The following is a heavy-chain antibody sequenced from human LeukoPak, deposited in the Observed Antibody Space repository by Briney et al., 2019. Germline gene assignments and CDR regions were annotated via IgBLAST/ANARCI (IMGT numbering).Heavy chain of an antibody. D-gene: IGHD2-2*01. V-gene: IGHV3-30*02. CDR1: GFTFTSYG. J-gene: IGHJ4*02. CDR3: AKGVVPAAIPFDY. Sequence: GGSLRLSCAASGFTFTSYGMHWVRQAPGKGLEWVAFIRYDGSNKYYADSVRGRFTISRDNSKNTLYLLMNSLRAEDTAVYYCAKGVVPAAIPFDYWGQGTLVTVSS. CDR2: IRYDGSNK.